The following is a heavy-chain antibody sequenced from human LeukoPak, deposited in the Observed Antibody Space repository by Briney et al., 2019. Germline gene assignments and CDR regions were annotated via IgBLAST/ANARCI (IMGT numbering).Heavy chain of an antibody. J-gene: IGHJ4*02. D-gene: IGHD6-19*01. Sequence: ASVTVSCKASGYTFTGYYMHWVRQAPGQGLEWMGWINPNSGGTNYAQKFQGRVTMTRDTSISTAYMELSRLRSDDTAVYYCARERSGWYVIDYWGQGTLVTVS. CDR3: ARERSGWYVIDY. CDR1: GYTFTGYY. CDR2: INPNSGGT. V-gene: IGHV1-2*02.